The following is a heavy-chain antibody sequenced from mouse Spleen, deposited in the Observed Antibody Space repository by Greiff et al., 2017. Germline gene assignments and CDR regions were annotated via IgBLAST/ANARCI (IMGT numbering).Heavy chain of an antibody. V-gene: IGHV5-9-3*01. D-gene: IGHD1-1*01. J-gene: IGHJ3*01. CDR3: ASSITTVVATPFAY. CDR1: GFTFSSYA. Sequence: EVQRVESGGGLVKLGGSLKLSCAASGFTFSSYAMSWVRQTPEKRLEWVATISSGGGNTYYPDSVKGRFTISRDNAKNTLYLQMSSLKSEDTAMYYCASSITTVVATPFAYWGQGTLVTVSA. CDR2: ISSGGGNT.